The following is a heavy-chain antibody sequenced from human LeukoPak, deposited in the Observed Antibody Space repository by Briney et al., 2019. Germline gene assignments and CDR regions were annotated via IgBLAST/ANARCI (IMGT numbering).Heavy chain of an antibody. CDR1: GFTFSSYA. CDR2: ITGSGDYT. V-gene: IGHV3-23*01. J-gene: IGHJ5*02. CDR3: ANKPAGFDP. D-gene: IGHD1-14*01. Sequence: GGSLRLSCAASGFTFSSYAMSWVRQAPGKGLEWVSSITGSGDYTYYVDSVKGRFTISRDNSKNTLYLQMNSLRADDTAVYYCANKPAGFDPWGQGTLVTVSS.